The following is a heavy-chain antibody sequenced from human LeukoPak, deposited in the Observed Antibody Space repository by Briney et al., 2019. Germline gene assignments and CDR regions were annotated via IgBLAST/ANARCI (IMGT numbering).Heavy chain of an antibody. CDR3: ATESRGVVPAANRPSIAAASV. V-gene: IGHV1-69-2*01. J-gene: IGHJ6*04. CDR1: GYTFTDYY. Sequence: ASVKVSCKVSGYTFTDYYMHWVQQAPGEGLEWMGLVDPEDGETIYAEKFQGRVTITADTFTDTAYMELSSLRSEDTAVYYCATESRGVVPAANRPSIAAASVWGKGTTVTVSS. D-gene: IGHD6-13*01. CDR2: VDPEDGET.